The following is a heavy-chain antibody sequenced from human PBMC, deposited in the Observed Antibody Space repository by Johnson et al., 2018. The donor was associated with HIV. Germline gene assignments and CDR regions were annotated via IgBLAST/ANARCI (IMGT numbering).Heavy chain of an antibody. CDR2: INWNGGST. D-gene: IGHD6-19*01. V-gene: IGHV3-20*04. Sequence: VQLVESGGGVERPGESLRLSCVGSGFMFDDYAMSWVRQVPGKGLAWVSGINWNGGSTGYADSVKGVFTISRDNAKNSLYLQMNSLRAEATALYYCARSGAGAAFDIWGQGTMVTVSS. CDR1: GFMFDDYA. J-gene: IGHJ3*02. CDR3: ARSGAGAAFDI.